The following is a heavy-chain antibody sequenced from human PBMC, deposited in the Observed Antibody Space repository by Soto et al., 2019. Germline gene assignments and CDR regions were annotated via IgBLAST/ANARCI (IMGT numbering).Heavy chain of an antibody. V-gene: IGHV3-23*01. CDR2: ISGSGGSSYT. Sequence: GGSLRLSCAASGFTFSSYAMSWVRQAPGKGLEWVSAISGSGGSSYTKYAESVKGRFTISRDNARRSLFLQVNGLRADDTAIYYCAKTRVADSGYYFDHWGQGTMVTVSS. CDR1: GFTFSSYA. J-gene: IGHJ4*02. CDR3: AKTRVADSGYYFDH. D-gene: IGHD3-10*01.